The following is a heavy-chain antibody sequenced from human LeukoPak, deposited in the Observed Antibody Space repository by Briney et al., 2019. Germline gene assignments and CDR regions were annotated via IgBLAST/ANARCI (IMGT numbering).Heavy chain of an antibody. CDR2: IYPGDSDT. D-gene: IGHD6-19*01. Sequence: GESLKISCKGSGYTFTSYWIGWVRQMPRKGLEWMGTIYPGDSDTRYSPSFEGQVTISADKSISTAFLEWSSLKASDTAVYYCARLEHSSGWYPNWFDPWGQGTLVTVSS. V-gene: IGHV5-51*01. CDR3: ARLEHSSGWYPNWFDP. CDR1: GYTFTSYW. J-gene: IGHJ5*02.